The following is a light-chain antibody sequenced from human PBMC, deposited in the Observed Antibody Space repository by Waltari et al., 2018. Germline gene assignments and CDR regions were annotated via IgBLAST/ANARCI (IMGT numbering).Light chain of an antibody. CDR1: QTINGY. J-gene: IGKJ3*01. CDR3: QHRSNWPPLFA. V-gene: IGKV3-11*01. Sequence: EIVLTQSPATLSLSPGERATLSCRASQTINGYLAWYQQKPGQAPRFLIYDTSDRATGIPARFSGTGSGTDFTLSISSLEAEDFAVYFCQHRSNWPPLFAFGPGTKVDMK. CDR2: DTS.